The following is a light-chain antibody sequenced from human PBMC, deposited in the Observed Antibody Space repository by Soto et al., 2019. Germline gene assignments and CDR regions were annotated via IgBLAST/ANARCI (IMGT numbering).Light chain of an antibody. J-gene: IGKJ4*01. V-gene: IGKV3-20*01. CDR3: QQHGSSQT. CDR2: GAS. CDR1: QSVSSTY. Sequence: EIVLTQSPGTLSLSPGERAALACRASQSVSSTYLAWYQQKPGQAPRLLIYGASSRATGIPDRFSGSGSATDFTLTISRLEPEDVAVYYCQQHGSSQTFGGGTKVEIK.